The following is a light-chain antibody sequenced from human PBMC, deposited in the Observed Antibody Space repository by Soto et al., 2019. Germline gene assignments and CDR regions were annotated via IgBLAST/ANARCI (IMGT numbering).Light chain of an antibody. J-gene: IGKJ4*01. Sequence: EIVLTQSPATLSLSPGERATLSCRASQSVSSYLAWYQQKPGQAPRLLIYDASNRATGIPARFSGSGPGTDFILTISSLEPEDFAVYYCQQRSNWPLTFGGGTKVEIK. V-gene: IGKV3-11*01. CDR3: QQRSNWPLT. CDR1: QSVSSY. CDR2: DAS.